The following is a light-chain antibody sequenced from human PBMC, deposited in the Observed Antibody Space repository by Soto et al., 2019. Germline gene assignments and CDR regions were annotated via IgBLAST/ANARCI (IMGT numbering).Light chain of an antibody. CDR2: DAS. CDR1: QSIGSY. J-gene: IGKJ1*01. Sequence: EIVLTQSPATLSLSPGERATLSCRASQSIGSYLAWYQQKPGQAPRLLIYDASNRATGIPARFSGSGSGTDFTLTISSLEPEDFAVYYWQLRNNWPPTWTFGQGTKVESK. CDR3: QLRNNWPPTWT. V-gene: IGKV3-11*01.